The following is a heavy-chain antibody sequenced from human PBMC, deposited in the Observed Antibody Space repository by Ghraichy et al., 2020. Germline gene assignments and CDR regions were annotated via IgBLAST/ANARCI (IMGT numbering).Heavy chain of an antibody. V-gene: IGHV3-23*01. CDR2: ISGSGGST. CDR1: GFTFSSYA. Sequence: GESLNISCAASGFTFSSYAMSWVRQAPGKGLEWVSAISGSGGSTYYADSVKGRFTISRDNSKNTLYLQMNSLRAEDTAVYYCAKLSRVEYSGYEYYFDYWGQGTLVTVSS. CDR3: AKLSRVEYSGYEYYFDY. J-gene: IGHJ4*02. D-gene: IGHD5-12*01.